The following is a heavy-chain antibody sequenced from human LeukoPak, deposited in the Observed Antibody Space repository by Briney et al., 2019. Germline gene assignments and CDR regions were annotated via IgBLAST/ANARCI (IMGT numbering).Heavy chain of an antibody. J-gene: IGHJ4*02. CDR3: ARETNGYYDH. CDR1: GGSISSGSYY. CDR2: IYPSGTT. D-gene: IGHD3-22*01. Sequence: SETLSLTCTVSGGSISSGSYYWSWSRQPGGKGLEWIVRIYPSGTTHYNPSLKSRVTISVDTSKNQFSLKLSSVTAADTAVYFCARETNGYYDHWGQGTLVTVSS. V-gene: IGHV4-61*02.